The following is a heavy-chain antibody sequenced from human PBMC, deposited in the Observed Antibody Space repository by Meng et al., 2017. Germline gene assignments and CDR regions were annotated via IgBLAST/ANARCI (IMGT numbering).Heavy chain of an antibody. V-gene: IGHV1-69*01. CDR1: GGPFSSYA. CDR2: IIPIFGTA. Sequence: VRRVPLGAGGKKNGASGKDTCKASGGPFSSYAISWVRQAPGQGLEWMGGIIPIFGTANYAQKFQGRVTITADESTSTAYMELSSLRSEDTAVYYCAREGPCGGDCSGFDYWGQGTLVTVSS. D-gene: IGHD2-21*02. CDR3: AREGPCGGDCSGFDY. J-gene: IGHJ4*02.